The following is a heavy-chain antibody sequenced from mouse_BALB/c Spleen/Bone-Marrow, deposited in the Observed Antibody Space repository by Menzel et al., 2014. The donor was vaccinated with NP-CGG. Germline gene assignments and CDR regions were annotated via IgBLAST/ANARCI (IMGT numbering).Heavy chain of an antibody. CDR1: GFSLPSYG. D-gene: IGHD2-4*01. J-gene: IGHJ4*01. CDR2: IWAGGTT. Sequence: VQVVESGPGLVSPSQSLSIPCTVSGFSLPSYGVHWVRQPPGKGLEWLGVIWAGGTTSYNSALMSRLSISKDNSKSQVFLKMNSLQTDDTAMYYCAGGDYGYAMDYWGQGTSVTVSS. V-gene: IGHV2-9*02. CDR3: AGGDYGYAMDY.